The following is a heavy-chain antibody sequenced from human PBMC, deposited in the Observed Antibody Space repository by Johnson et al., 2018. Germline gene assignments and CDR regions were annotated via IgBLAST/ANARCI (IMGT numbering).Heavy chain of an antibody. CDR2: IYPGDSDN. Sequence: VQLVQAGAAVKKPGESLKISCKGSGYSFTSYWIGWVRQMPGKGLEWMGIIYPGDSDNRYSPSFQGQVTISADKSISTAYLQWRSLKASDTAMYYCAGRPDCSGGSCPAFDYWGQGTLVIVSS. CDR1: GYSFTSYW. J-gene: IGHJ4*02. CDR3: AGRPDCSGGSCPAFDY. D-gene: IGHD2-15*01. V-gene: IGHV5-51*01.